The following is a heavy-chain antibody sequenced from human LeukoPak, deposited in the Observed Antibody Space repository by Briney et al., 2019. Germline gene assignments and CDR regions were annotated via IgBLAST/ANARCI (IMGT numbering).Heavy chain of an antibody. V-gene: IGHV4-34*01. D-gene: IGHD3-10*01. J-gene: IGHJ3*02. CDR2: INHSGST. Sequence: SETLSLTCAVYGGSFSGYYWSWIRQPPGKGLEWIGEINHSGSTNYNPSLKSRVTISVDTSKNQFSLKLSSVTAADTAVYYCARGGSITMVRGAIGAFDIWGQGTMVTVSS. CDR1: GGSFSGYY. CDR3: ARGGSITMVRGAIGAFDI.